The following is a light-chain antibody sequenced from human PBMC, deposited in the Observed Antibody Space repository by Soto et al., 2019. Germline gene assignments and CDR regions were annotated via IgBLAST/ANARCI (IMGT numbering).Light chain of an antibody. CDR2: EVT. CDR3: CSYAGGHTFFL. J-gene: IGLJ1*01. Sequence: QSALTQPASVSGSPGQSITISCTGTSGDVGSYSPVSWYQQLPGKAPKLIIYEVTKRPSGVSNRFSGSKSGNTASLTISGLQAEDEAEYFSCSYAGGHTFFLFGTGTKV. V-gene: IGLV2-23*02. CDR1: SGDVGSYSP.